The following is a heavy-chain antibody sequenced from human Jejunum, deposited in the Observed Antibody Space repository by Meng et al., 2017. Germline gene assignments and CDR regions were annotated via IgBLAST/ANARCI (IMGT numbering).Heavy chain of an antibody. V-gene: IGHV4-30-4*01. D-gene: IGHD3-22*01. CDR2: IHYIGSA. CDR1: GGSISSDDYY. CDR3: ARERWEDYESRGFDS. Sequence: QVQLQESGPGLVKPSQTLSLPCTVSGGSISSDDYYWSWLRQPPGKGLEWIGYIHYIGSAFYHPALKSRATVSVDTSKNQFSLELKSVTAADTALYYCARERWEDYESRGFDSWGQGTLVTVSS. J-gene: IGHJ4*02.